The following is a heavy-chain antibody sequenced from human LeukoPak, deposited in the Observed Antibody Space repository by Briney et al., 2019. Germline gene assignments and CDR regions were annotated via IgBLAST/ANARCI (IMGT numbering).Heavy chain of an antibody. CDR3: ATAYSGYEPEPPDY. CDR2: INSNSGGT. J-gene: IGHJ4*02. CDR1: GYTFTGYY. Sequence: GASVKVSCKASGYTFTGYYMHWVRQAPGQGLEWMGWINSNSGGTNYAQKFQGRVTITADESTSTAYMELSSLRSEDTAVYYCATAYSGYEPEPPDYWGQGTLVTVSS. V-gene: IGHV1-2*02. D-gene: IGHD5-12*01.